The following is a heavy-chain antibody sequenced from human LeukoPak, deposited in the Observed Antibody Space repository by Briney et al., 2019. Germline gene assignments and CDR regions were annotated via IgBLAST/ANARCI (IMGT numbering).Heavy chain of an antibody. CDR3: ARHASSIAARRGFDY. CDR2: VYYSGST. CDR1: GGSISSSTYY. Sequence: PSETLPLTCTVSGGSISSSTYYWGWLRQPPGKGLEWLGGVYYSGSTYYNPSLKSRVTISVDTSKNQFSLKLSSVTAADTAVYYCARHASSIAARRGFDYWGQGTLVTVSS. J-gene: IGHJ4*02. D-gene: IGHD6-6*01. V-gene: IGHV4-39*01.